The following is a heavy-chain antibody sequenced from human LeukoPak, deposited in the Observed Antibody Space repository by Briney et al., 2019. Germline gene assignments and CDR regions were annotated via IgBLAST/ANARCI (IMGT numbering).Heavy chain of an antibody. Sequence: KSSETLSLTCTVSGGSISSSNYYWGWIRQPPGKGLEWIGSIYYSGSTYYNPSLKSRVTISVDTSKNQFSLKLSSVTAADTAVYYCARLDSSGSYFDYWGQGTLVTVSS. V-gene: IGHV4-39*01. D-gene: IGHD3-22*01. J-gene: IGHJ4*02. CDR3: ARLDSSGSYFDY. CDR2: IYYSGST. CDR1: GGSISSSNYY.